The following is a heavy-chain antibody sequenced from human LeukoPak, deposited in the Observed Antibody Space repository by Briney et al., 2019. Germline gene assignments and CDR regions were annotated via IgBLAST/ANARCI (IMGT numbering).Heavy chain of an antibody. CDR2: IYYSGST. CDR1: GGSISSYY. V-gene: IGHV4-59*01. CDR3: ARGELGYCSSTSCSWFDP. J-gene: IGHJ5*02. Sequence: SETLSLTCTVSGGSISSYYWSWIRQPPGKGLGWIGYIYYSGSTNYNPSLKSRVTISVDTSKNQFSLKLSSVTAADTAVYYCARGELGYCSSTSCSWFDPWGQGTLVTVSS. D-gene: IGHD2-2*01.